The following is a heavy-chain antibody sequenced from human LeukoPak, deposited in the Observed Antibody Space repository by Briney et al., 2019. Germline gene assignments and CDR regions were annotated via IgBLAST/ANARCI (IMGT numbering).Heavy chain of an antibody. CDR2: IYHSGST. V-gene: IGHV4-38-2*02. CDR1: GYSISSGYF. D-gene: IGHD2-15*01. J-gene: IGHJ5*02. Sequence: SETLSLTCTVSGYSISSGYFWGWIRQPPGKGLEWIGEIYHSGSTYYTPSLKSRVTISIDTSKNQFSLKLSSVTAADTAVYYCARVPVLMYNWFDPWGQGTLVTVSS. CDR3: ARVPVLMYNWFDP.